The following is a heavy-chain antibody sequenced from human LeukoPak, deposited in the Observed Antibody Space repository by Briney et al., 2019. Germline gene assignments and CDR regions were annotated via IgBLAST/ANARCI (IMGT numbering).Heavy chain of an antibody. CDR1: DASISSYY. V-gene: IGHV4-59*08. J-gene: IGHJ3*02. D-gene: IGHD3-10*01. Sequence: PSETLSLTCTVSDASISSYYWSWIRQPPGKGLEWIGYIFYSGSTNYNTSLKSLVTISVDMSKNQFSLKLRSVTAADTGVYYWARRGGATMVRGVLVDAFDIWVEGTMVSVCS. CDR3: ARRGGATMVRGVLVDAFDI. CDR2: IFYSGST.